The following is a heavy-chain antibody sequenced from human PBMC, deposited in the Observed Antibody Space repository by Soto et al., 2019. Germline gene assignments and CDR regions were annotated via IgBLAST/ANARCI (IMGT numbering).Heavy chain of an antibody. CDR1: GGSISSSSYY. Sequence: PSETLSLTCTVSGGSISSSSYYWGWIRQPPGKGLEWIGSIYYSGSTYYNPSLKSRVTISVDTSKNQFSLKPSSVTAADTAVYYCARLRAEAYYYYGMDVWGQGTTVTVSS. J-gene: IGHJ6*02. V-gene: IGHV4-39*01. CDR2: IYYSGST. CDR3: ARLRAEAYYYYGMDV.